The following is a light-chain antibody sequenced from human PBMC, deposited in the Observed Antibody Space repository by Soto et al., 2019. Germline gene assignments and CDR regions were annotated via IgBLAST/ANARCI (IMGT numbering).Light chain of an antibody. CDR2: DVS. CDR3: GSYAGSYTLI. Sequence: QSVLTQPRSVSGSPGQSVTISCTGTSSDVGGYNYVSWYQQHPGKAPKFIIYDVSKRPSGVPDRFSGSKSGNTASLTISGLQAEDEADYYCGSYAGSYTLIFGGGTKLTVL. CDR1: SSDVGGYNY. V-gene: IGLV2-11*01. J-gene: IGLJ2*01.